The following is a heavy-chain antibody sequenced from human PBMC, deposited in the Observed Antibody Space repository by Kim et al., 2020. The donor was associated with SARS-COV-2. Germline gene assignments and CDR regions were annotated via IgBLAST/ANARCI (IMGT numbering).Heavy chain of an antibody. CDR2: IYYTGAT. D-gene: IGHD1-1*01. CDR1: GDSISSRSYY. CDR3: ARRGGIVNNYNC. Sequence: SETLSLTCTVSGDSISSRSYYWAWFRQPLGKGLEWIATIYYTGATHYNPSLQSRVTISVDTSKNQFSLNLRSVTATDTAVYYCARRGGIVNNYNCWGQGTLVTVSS. V-gene: IGHV4-39*01. J-gene: IGHJ4*02.